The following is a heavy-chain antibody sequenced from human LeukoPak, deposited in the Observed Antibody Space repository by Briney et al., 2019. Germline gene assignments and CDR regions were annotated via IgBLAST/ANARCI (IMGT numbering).Heavy chain of an antibody. CDR1: GGSFSGYY. CDR2: INHSGST. J-gene: IGHJ5*02. CDR3: ASNQGRIHGRLESWFDP. D-gene: IGHD1-1*01. Sequence: SETLSLTCAVYGGSFSGYYWSWIRQPPGKVLEWIGEINHSGSTNYNPSLKSRVTISVDTSKNQFSLKLSSVTAADTAVYYCASNQGRIHGRLESWFDPWGQGTLVTVSS. V-gene: IGHV4-34*01.